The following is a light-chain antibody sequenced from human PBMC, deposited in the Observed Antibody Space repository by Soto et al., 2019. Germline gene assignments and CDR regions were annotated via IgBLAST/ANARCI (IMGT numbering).Light chain of an antibody. J-gene: IGLJ1*01. CDR1: YSDVGGYKY. V-gene: IGLV2-11*01. Sequence: QSALTQPRSVSGSPGQSVTISCTGTYSDVGGYKYVSWYQHHPGKAPKLIIYDVDKRPSGVPDRFSGSKSGNTASLTISGLQAEDEADYYFCSYAGTFYVFGTGTKVTVL. CDR2: DVD. CDR3: CSYAGTFYV.